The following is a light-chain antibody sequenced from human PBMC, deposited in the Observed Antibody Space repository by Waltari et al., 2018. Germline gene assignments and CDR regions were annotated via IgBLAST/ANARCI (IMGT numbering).Light chain of an antibody. V-gene: IGKV3-20*01. CDR1: QSVSRD. CDR3: QHYLRLPVT. Sequence: EIVLTQSPGTLSLSPGERATLSCRTSQSVSRDLTWYQQKPGQAPRLLIYDASTRATGIPDRFSGSGSGTDFSLTISRLEPEDFAVYYCQHYLRLPVTFGQGTTVEI. J-gene: IGKJ1*01. CDR2: DAS.